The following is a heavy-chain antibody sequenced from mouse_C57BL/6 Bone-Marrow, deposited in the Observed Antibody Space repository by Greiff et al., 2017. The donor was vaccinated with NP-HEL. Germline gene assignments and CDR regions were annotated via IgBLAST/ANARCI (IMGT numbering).Heavy chain of an antibody. CDR2: IDPENGDT. CDR3: TTLLLYYYAMDY. J-gene: IGHJ4*01. D-gene: IGHD2-1*01. V-gene: IGHV14-4*01. CDR1: GFNIKDDY. Sequence: EVHLVESGAELVRPGASVKLSCTASGFNIKDDYMHWVKQRPEQGLEWIGWIDPENGDTEYASKFQGKATITADTSSNTAYLQLSSLTSEDTAVYYCTTLLLYYYAMDYWGQGTSVTVSS.